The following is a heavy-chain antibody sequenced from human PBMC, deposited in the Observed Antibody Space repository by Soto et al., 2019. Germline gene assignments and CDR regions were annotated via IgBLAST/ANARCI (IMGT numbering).Heavy chain of an antibody. J-gene: IGHJ4*02. Sequence: SETPSLTCTVSGGSLSSHYWSWFPQPPGKGRELIGYIYYSGSTNYNPSLKSRVTISVDTSKNQFSLKLSSVTAADTAVYYCARGAASLWFGELLSQAYYFDYWGQGTLVTVSS. D-gene: IGHD3-10*01. CDR1: GGSLSSHY. V-gene: IGHV4-59*08. CDR3: ARGAASLWFGELLSQAYYFDY. CDR2: IYYSGST.